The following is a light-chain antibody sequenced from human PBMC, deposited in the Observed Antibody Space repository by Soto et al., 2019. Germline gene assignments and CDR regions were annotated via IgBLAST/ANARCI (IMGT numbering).Light chain of an antibody. V-gene: IGKV1-17*01. CDR2: AAS. CDR1: QGIRKN. CDR3: LQHNSYPLT. J-gene: IGKJ4*01. Sequence: DIQMTQSPSSLSASVGDRVTITCRASQGIRKNLGWYQQKPGRAPKRLIYAASTLQSGVPSRFSGSGSGTEFALTISSLQPEDFATYYCLQHNSYPLTFGGGTKVEIK.